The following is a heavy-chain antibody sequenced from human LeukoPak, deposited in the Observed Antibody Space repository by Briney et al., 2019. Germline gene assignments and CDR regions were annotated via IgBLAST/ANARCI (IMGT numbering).Heavy chain of an antibody. J-gene: IGHJ4*02. V-gene: IGHV1-2*02. CDR2: MNSNTGDT. Sequence: ASVKVSCKASGYTFTGYYMHWVRQAPGQGLEWMGWMNSNTGDTNYAQKFQGRVTMTRDTSISTAYMEMTSLRSDDTAVYYCARAARGYIGYGSDLLFDYWGQGTLVTVSA. CDR1: GYTFTGYY. CDR3: ARAARGYIGYGSDLLFDY. D-gene: IGHD5-12*01.